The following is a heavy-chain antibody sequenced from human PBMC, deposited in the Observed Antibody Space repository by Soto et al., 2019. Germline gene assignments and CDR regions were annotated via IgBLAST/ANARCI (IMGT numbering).Heavy chain of an antibody. J-gene: IGHJ6*02. V-gene: IGHV3-23*01. D-gene: IGHD3-9*01. CDR3: ARGHHRPKNASVGYVLRYFDWSHGFDDYGMDV. CDR1: GFTFSSYA. Sequence: HPGGSLRLSCAASGFTFSSYAMSWVRQAPGKGLEWVSAISGSGGSTYYADSVKGRFTISRDNSKNTLYLQMNSLRAEDTAVYYCARGHHRPKNASVGYVLRYFDWSHGFDDYGMDVWGQGTTVTVSS. CDR2: ISGSGGST.